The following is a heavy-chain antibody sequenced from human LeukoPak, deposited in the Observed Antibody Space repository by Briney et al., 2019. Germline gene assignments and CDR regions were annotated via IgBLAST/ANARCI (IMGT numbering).Heavy chain of an antibody. CDR3: ARRLAAAGRLTIGC. J-gene: IGHJ4*02. Sequence: VASVKVSCKASGYTFTTHYMHWVRQATGQGLEWMGWMNPNSGNTGYAQKFQGRVTMTRNTSISTAYMELSSLRSEDTAVYYCARRLAAAGRLTIGCWGQGTLVTVSS. D-gene: IGHD6-13*01. CDR2: MNPNSGNT. V-gene: IGHV1-8*02. CDR1: GYTFTTHY.